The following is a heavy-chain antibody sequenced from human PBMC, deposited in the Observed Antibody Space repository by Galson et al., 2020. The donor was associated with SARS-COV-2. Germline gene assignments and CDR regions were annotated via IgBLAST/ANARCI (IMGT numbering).Heavy chain of an antibody. D-gene: IGHD6-19*01. CDR3: AKAPYRSPYNYGTDV. J-gene: IGHJ6*02. CDR2: IQSIGDK. V-gene: IGHV3-30*02. Sequence: GGSLRLSCAASGFTLSDFAMHWFRQAPGKGLEWVTFIQSIGDKKYVDSVKGRFTISRDTSNNSLYLQMNSLRPEDTAMYYCAKAPYRSPYNYGTDVWGPGTTVTVSS. CDR1: GFTLSDFA.